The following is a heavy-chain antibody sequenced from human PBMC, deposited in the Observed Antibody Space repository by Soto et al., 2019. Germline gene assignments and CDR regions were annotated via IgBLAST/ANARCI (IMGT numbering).Heavy chain of an antibody. CDR3: ARGGLAYYYYGMDV. Sequence: QVQLVQSGAEVKKPGASVKVSCKASGYTFTSYDINWVRQATGQGLEWMGWMNPNSGNTGYAQKFQGRVTMTRNTXVSKAYRERGSLRSEDRAVYYCARGGLAYYYYGMDVWGQGPTVTVSS. CDR1: GYTFTSYD. J-gene: IGHJ6*02. V-gene: IGHV1-8*01. CDR2: MNPNSGNT. D-gene: IGHD6-19*01.